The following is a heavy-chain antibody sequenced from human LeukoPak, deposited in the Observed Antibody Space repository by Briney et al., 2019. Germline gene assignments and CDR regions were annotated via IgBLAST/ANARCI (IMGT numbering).Heavy chain of an antibody. CDR1: GFTFSDYA. CDR3: AKDLGGRGMGATPSN. V-gene: IGHV3-23*01. D-gene: IGHD1-26*01. Sequence: PGGSLRLSCVASGFTFSDYAMSWVRQAPGKGLEWVSGISYSGETTSYEDSVKGRHTISRDNARDTLFLQMNSLRAEDTAVYYSAKDLGGRGMGATPSNWGQGTLVTVSS. J-gene: IGHJ4*02. CDR2: ISYSGETT.